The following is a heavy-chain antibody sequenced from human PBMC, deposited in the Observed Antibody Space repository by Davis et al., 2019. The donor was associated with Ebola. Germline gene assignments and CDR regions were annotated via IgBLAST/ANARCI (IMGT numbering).Heavy chain of an antibody. J-gene: IGHJ4*02. CDR2: ISSSSSYI. CDR3: ARDMNYYGSGSYYYYFDY. Sequence: GESLKISCAASRFTFSSYSMNWVRQAPGKGLEWVSSISSSSSYIYYADSVKGRFTISRDNAKNSLYLQMNSLRAEDTAVYYCARDMNYYGSGSYYYYFDYWGQGTLVTVSS. V-gene: IGHV3-21*01. D-gene: IGHD3-10*01. CDR1: RFTFSSYS.